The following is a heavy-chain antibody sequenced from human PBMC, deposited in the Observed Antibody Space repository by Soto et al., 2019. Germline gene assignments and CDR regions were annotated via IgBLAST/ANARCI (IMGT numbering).Heavy chain of an antibody. Sequence: EVQLLESGGGLVRPGGSLTISCVVSGLSSRSHAMYWVRQAPGRGLEWVAGISGGGYTAYYPDSVRGRFIISRDNSKNTVYLQSGHLRVDDTAVYYRAKAQGVATIKSNFDYWGQGTLVTVAS. CDR1: GLSSRSHA. J-gene: IGHJ4*02. CDR3: AKAQGVATIKSNFDY. D-gene: IGHD5-12*01. CDR2: ISGGGYTA. V-gene: IGHV3-23*01.